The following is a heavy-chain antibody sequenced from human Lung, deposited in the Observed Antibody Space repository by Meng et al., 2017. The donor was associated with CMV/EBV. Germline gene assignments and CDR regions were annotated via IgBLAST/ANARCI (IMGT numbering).Heavy chain of an antibody. J-gene: IGHJ4*02. D-gene: IGHD3-22*01. CDR1: GFTFGDYA. CDR3: TRVGTYYYDSSGYYLREEGYFDY. CDR2: IRSKAYGGTT. Sequence: SXTASGFTFGDYAMSWARQAPGKGLEWVGFIRSKAYGGTTEYAASVKGRFTISRDDSKSIAYLQMNSLKTEDTAVYYCTRVGTYYYDSSGYYLREEGYFDYWXQGTXVTVAS. V-gene: IGHV3-49*04.